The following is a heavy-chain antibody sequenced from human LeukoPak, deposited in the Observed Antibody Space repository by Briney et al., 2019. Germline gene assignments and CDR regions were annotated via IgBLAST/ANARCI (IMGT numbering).Heavy chain of an antibody. Sequence: SETLSLTCAVSGGSFSGYYWSWIRRPPGKGLEWIGEINHSGSTNYNPSLKSRVTISVDTSKNQFSLKLSSVTAADTAVYYCARPAPYCSSTSCYSNWFDPWGQGTLVTVSS. CDR2: INHSGST. V-gene: IGHV4-34*01. J-gene: IGHJ5*02. D-gene: IGHD2-2*02. CDR3: ARPAPYCSSTSCYSNWFDP. CDR1: GGSFSGYY.